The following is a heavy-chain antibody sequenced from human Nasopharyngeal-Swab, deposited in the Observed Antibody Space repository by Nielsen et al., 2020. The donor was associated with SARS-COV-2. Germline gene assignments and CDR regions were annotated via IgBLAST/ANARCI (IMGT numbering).Heavy chain of an antibody. D-gene: IGHD6-13*01. CDR2: TWYRSKWNY. Sequence: LRLSCAISGDSFSNDRAAWSWIRQSPSRGLEWLGRTWYRSKWNYDYATSLSGRLTVSPDTAKNQFSLHLNSVTPDDTAVYYCARIQQQLPGIVWGQGTMVIVSS. V-gene: IGHV6-1*01. CDR1: GDSFSNDRAA. CDR3: ARIQQQLPGIV. J-gene: IGHJ3*01.